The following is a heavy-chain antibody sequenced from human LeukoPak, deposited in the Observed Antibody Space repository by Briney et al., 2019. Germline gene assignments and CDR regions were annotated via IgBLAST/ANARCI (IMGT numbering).Heavy chain of an antibody. CDR1: GGSISSYY. CDR3: ARGDLDQDY. J-gene: IGHJ4*02. D-gene: IGHD3-16*01. V-gene: IGHV4-59*01. CDR2: IYYSGST. Sequence: SETLSLTCTVFGGSISSYYWSWIRQPLGKGLEWIGYIYYSGSTNYNPSLKSRVTISVDTSKNQFSLKLSSVAAADTAVYYCARGDLDQDYWGQGTLVTVSS.